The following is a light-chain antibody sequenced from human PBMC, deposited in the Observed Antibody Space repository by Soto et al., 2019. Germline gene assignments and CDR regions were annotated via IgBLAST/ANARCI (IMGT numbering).Light chain of an antibody. CDR2: GAS. Sequence: DIVLTQSPGTLSLSPGERATLSCRASQSVSSNYLAWYQQKPGQAPRLLIYGASTRATGVPDRFSGSGSGTDFTLTISRLEPEDFAVYYCQQYGTSPRTFGPGTKVDIK. V-gene: IGKV3-20*01. CDR1: QSVSSNY. J-gene: IGKJ1*01. CDR3: QQYGTSPRT.